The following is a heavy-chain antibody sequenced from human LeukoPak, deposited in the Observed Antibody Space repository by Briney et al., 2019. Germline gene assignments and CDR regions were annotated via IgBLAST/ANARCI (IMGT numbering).Heavy chain of an antibody. CDR1: GFTFSDYY. Sequence: GGSLRLSCAASGFTFSDYYMRWIRQAPGKGLERVSYISSSGSTIYYADSVKGRFTISRDNAKNSLYLQMNSLRAEDTAVYYCARDPTYYYITPDYWGQGTLVTVSS. CDR3: ARDPTYYYITPDY. D-gene: IGHD3-9*01. J-gene: IGHJ4*02. V-gene: IGHV3-11*01. CDR2: ISSSGSTI.